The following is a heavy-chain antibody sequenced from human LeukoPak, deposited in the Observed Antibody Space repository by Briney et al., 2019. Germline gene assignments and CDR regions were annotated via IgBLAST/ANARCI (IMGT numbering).Heavy chain of an antibody. CDR2: TYYRSKWYN. V-gene: IGHV6-1*01. CDR3: ARGELLWFGELSAFDY. Sequence: PSQTLSLTCALSGDSVSSNSAAWSWIRQSPSRGLEWLGRTYYRSKWYNDYAVSVKSRITINPDTSKNQFSLQLNSVTPEDTAVYYCARGELLWFGELSAFDYWGQGTLVTVSS. J-gene: IGHJ4*02. CDR1: GDSVSSNSAA. D-gene: IGHD3-10*01.